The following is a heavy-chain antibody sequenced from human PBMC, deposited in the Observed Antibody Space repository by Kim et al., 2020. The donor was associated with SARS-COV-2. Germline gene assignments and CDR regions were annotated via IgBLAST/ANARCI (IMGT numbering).Heavy chain of an antibody. J-gene: IGHJ4*02. CDR1: GGTFSSYA. Sequence: SVKVSCKASGGTFSSYAISWVRQAPGQGLEWMGGIIPIFGTANYAQKFQGRVTITADESTSTAYMELSSLRSEDTAVYYCARGPPRYYYDSSGPHKYFDYWGQGTLVTVSS. CDR3: ARGPPRYYYDSSGPHKYFDY. CDR2: IIPIFGTA. V-gene: IGHV1-69*13. D-gene: IGHD3-22*01.